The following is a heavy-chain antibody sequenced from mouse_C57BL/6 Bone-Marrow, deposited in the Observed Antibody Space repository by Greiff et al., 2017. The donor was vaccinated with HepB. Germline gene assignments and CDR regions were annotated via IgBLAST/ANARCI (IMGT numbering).Heavy chain of an antibody. CDR2: ISGGGGNT. CDR3: ARDSSYFFDY. CDR1: GFTFSSYT. D-gene: IGHD1-1*01. V-gene: IGHV5-9*01. J-gene: IGHJ2*01. Sequence: DVKLVESGGGLVKPGGSLKLSCAASGFTFSSYTMSWVRQTPEKRLEWVATISGGGGNTYYPDSVKGRFTISRDNAKNTLYLQMSSLWSEDTALYYCARDSSYFFDYWGQGTTLTVSS.